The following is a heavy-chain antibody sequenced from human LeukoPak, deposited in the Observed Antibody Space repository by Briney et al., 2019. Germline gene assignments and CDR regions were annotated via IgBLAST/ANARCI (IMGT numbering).Heavy chain of an antibody. CDR1: GGSISTYY. CDR2: IYYSGST. J-gene: IGHJ4*02. Sequence: SETLSLTCTVSGGSISTYYWSWIRQPPGKGLEWIGYIYYSGSTNYNPSLKSRVTISVDTSKNQFSLNLSSVTAADTAVYYCAREKRYYDSSGSHMDYWGQGTLVTVSS. D-gene: IGHD3-22*01. V-gene: IGHV4-59*12. CDR3: AREKRYYDSSGSHMDY.